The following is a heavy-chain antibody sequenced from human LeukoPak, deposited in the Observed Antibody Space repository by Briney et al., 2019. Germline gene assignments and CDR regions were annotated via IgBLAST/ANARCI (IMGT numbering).Heavy chain of an antibody. CDR1: GFTFSDYY. Sequence: PGGSLRLSCAASGFTFSDYYMSWIRQAPGKGLEWVSYISSSSSYTNYADSVKGRFTISRDNAKDSLYLQMNSLRAEDTALYYCARLYYYGSGSYYPSSFDYWSQGTLVTVSS. V-gene: IGHV3-11*03. CDR3: ARLYYYGSGSYYPSSFDY. CDR2: ISSSSSYT. D-gene: IGHD3-10*01. J-gene: IGHJ4*02.